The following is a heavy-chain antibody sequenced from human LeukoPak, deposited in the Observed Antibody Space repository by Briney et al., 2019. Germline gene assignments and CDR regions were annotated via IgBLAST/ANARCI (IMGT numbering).Heavy chain of an antibody. J-gene: IGHJ4*02. CDR2: ISGSGGST. CDR1: GFTVSSNS. Sequence: QTGGSLRLSCTVSGFTVSSNSMSWVRQAPGKGLEWVSAISGSGGSTYYADSVKGRFTISRDNSKNTLYLQMNSLRAEDTAVYYCAKDVKFYYDSSGYSDYWGQGTLVTVSS. V-gene: IGHV3-23*01. CDR3: AKDVKFYYDSSGYSDY. D-gene: IGHD3-22*01.